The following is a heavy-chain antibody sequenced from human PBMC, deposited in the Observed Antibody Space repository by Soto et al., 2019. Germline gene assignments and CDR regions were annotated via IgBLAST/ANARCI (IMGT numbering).Heavy chain of an antibody. CDR1: GFTFSSYA. CDR2: ISGSGGST. D-gene: IGHD6-13*01. CDR3: ARRGPGTYFDY. J-gene: IGHJ4*02. V-gene: IGHV3-23*01. Sequence: EVQLLDSGGGLVQPGGSLRLSCAASGFTFSSYAMNWVRQAPGKGLEWVSVISGSGGSTYYADSVKGRFTISRDNSKNSLYLQMNSLRAEDTAVYYCARRGPGTYFDYWGQGTLVTVSS.